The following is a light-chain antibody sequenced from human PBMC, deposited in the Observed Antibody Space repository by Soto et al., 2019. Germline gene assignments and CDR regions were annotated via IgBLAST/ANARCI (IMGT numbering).Light chain of an antibody. Sequence: DIQMTQSPSSLSASVGDRVTITCQASQDISNYLNWYQQKPGKAPKLLIYDASNLETGVPSRFSGSGAGTEFTFTISSLQPEDIATYYCQQYDNLPLAFGPGTKVDIK. CDR3: QQYDNLPLA. CDR1: QDISNY. J-gene: IGKJ3*01. CDR2: DAS. V-gene: IGKV1-33*01.